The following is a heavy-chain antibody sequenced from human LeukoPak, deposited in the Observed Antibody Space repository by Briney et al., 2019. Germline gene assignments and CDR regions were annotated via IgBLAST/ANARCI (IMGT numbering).Heavy chain of an antibody. CDR1: GFTFSSYS. J-gene: IGHJ4*02. D-gene: IGHD2-2*02. Sequence: GALRLSCAASGFTFSSYSMNWVRQAPGKGLEWVSSISSSSSYIYYADSVKGRFTISRDNAKNSLYLQMNSLRAEDTAVYYCARVGCSNTSCYNDYWGQGTLVTVSS. V-gene: IGHV3-21*01. CDR2: ISSSSSYI. CDR3: ARVGCSNTSCYNDY.